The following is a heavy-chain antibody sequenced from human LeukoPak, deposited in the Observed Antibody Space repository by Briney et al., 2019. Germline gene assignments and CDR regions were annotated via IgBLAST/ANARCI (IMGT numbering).Heavy chain of an antibody. Sequence: ASVKVSCKASGYTFTSYGISWVRQAPGQGVEWMGWISAYNGNTNYAQKLQGRVTMTTDTSTSTAYMELRSLRSDDTAVYYCANVKGLYYYDSSGYYYPDAFDIWGQGTMVTVSS. J-gene: IGHJ3*02. CDR2: ISAYNGNT. CDR3: ANVKGLYYYDSSGYYYPDAFDI. CDR1: GYTFTSYG. D-gene: IGHD3-22*01. V-gene: IGHV1-18*01.